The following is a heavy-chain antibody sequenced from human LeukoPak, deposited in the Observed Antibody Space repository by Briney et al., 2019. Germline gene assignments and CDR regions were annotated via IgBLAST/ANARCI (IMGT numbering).Heavy chain of an antibody. V-gene: IGHV4-31*03. J-gene: IGHJ4*02. CDR1: GGSISSGGYY. CDR3: ARSGLGSSWESTNFDY. CDR2: IYYSGST. D-gene: IGHD6-13*01. Sequence: SQTLSLTCTVSGGSISSGGYYWSWIRQHPGKGLEWIGYIYYSGSTYYNPSLKSRVTISVDTSKNQFSLKLSSVTAADTAVYYCARSGLGSSWESTNFDYWGQGTLVTVSS.